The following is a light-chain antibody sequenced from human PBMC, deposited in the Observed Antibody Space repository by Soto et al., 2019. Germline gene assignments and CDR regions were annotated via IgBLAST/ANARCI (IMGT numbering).Light chain of an antibody. V-gene: IGKV3-11*01. Sequence: EIVLTQSPATLSLSPGEGATPSCRASQVVSSNLAWYQQKPGQAPRLLIYDASNRATGIPARFSGSGSGTDFTLTISSLEPEDFAVYYCQQRSNWPLTFGGGTKVEIK. CDR1: QVVSSN. CDR2: DAS. J-gene: IGKJ4*01. CDR3: QQRSNWPLT.